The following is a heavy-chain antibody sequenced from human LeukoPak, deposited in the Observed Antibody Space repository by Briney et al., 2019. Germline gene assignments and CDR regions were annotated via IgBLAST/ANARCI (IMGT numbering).Heavy chain of an antibody. CDR3: ARGRRESYYYDSSGYLHDY. Sequence: AASVKVSCKASGYTFIDYYMHWVRQAPGQGLEWMGWINPNSGGTNYAQKFQGRVTMTRDTSISTAYMELSRLRSDDTAVYYCARGRRESYYYDSSGYLHDYWGQGTLVTVSS. V-gene: IGHV1-2*02. CDR1: GYTFIDYY. J-gene: IGHJ4*02. D-gene: IGHD3-22*01. CDR2: INPNSGGT.